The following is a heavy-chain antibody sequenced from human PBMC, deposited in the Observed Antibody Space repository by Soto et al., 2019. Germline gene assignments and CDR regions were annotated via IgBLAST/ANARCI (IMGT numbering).Heavy chain of an antibody. CDR2: INPNSGGT. CDR3: ARGPIATSTRDWYFDL. CDR1: GYTFTGYY. V-gene: IGHV1-2*04. J-gene: IGHJ2*01. Sequence: ASVKVSCKASGYTFTGYYMHWVRQAPGQGLEWMGWINPNSGGTNYAQKFQGWVTMTRDTSISTAYMELSRLRSDDTAVYYCARGPIATSTRDWYFDLWGRGTLVTVS. D-gene: IGHD2-2*01.